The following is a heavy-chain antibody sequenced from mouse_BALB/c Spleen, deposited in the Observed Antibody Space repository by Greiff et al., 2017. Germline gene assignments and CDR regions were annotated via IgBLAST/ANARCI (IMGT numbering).Heavy chain of an antibody. CDR2: INPYNDGT. D-gene: IGHD2-12*01. V-gene: IGHV1-14*01. CDR1: GYTFTSYV. J-gene: IGHJ4*01. Sequence: EVHLVESGPELVKPGASVKMSCKASGYTFTSYVMHWVKQKPGQGLEWIGYINPYNDGTKYNEKFKGKATLTSDKSSSTAYMELSSLTSEDSAVYYCARPFTTFYAMDYWGQGTSVTVSS. CDR3: ARPFTTFYAMDY.